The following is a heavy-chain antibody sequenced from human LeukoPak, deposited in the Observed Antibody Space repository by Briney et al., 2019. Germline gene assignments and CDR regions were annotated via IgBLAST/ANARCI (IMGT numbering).Heavy chain of an antibody. CDR1: GGSISSYY. CDR2: IYYSGST. J-gene: IGHJ4*02. D-gene: IGHD3-16*01. CDR3: ASGGEDSFDH. V-gene: IGHV4-59*01. Sequence: SETLSFTCTVSGGSISSYYWSWIRQPPGKGLEWIGYIYYSGSTNYNPSLKSRVTISVDASKNQFSLKLSSVTAADTAVYYCASGGEDSFDHWGQGTLVTVSS.